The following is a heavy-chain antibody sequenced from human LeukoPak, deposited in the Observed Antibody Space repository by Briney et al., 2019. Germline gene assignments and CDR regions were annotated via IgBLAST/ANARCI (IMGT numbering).Heavy chain of an antibody. CDR2: IYYSGST. Sequence: SETLSLTCTVSGGSISGYYWSWIRQPPGKGLEWIGYIYYSGSTNYNPSLKSRVTISVDTSKNQFSLKLSSVTAADTAVYYCARGMATVPDDAFDIWGQGTTVTVSS. CDR3: ARGMATVPDDAFDI. V-gene: IGHV4-59*01. J-gene: IGHJ3*02. CDR1: GGSISGYY. D-gene: IGHD5-24*01.